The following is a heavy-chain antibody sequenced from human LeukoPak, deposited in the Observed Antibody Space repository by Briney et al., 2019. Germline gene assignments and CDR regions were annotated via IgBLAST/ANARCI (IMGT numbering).Heavy chain of an antibody. CDR2: ISYDGSNK. CDR1: GFTFSSYA. J-gene: IGHJ4*02. CDR3: ATDYDSSGYHDY. V-gene: IGHV3-30-3*01. D-gene: IGHD3-22*01. Sequence: GGSLRLSCAASGFTFSSYAMHWVRKAPGKGLEWVAVISYDGSNKYYADSVKGRFTISRDNSKNTLYLQMNSLRAEDTAVYYCATDYDSSGYHDYWGQGTLVTVSS.